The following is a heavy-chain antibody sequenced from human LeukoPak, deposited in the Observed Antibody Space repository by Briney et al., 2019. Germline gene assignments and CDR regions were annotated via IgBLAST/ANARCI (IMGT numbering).Heavy chain of an antibody. CDR1: VYTFRNFW. Sequence: GGSLRLSCAASVYTFRNFWMSWVRQAPGRGLEWVANIHPEGNEKYHVESVKGRFTISRDSPKSSLFLQMNGLRVEDTAVYYCAKLPVLTGDYFDYWGQGTLVTVSS. CDR2: IHPEGNEK. D-gene: IGHD2-8*02. V-gene: IGHV3-7*01. J-gene: IGHJ4*02. CDR3: AKLPVLTGDYFDY.